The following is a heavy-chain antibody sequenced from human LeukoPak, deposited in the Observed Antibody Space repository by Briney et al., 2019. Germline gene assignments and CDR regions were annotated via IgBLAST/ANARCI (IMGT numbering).Heavy chain of an antibody. Sequence: GGSLRLSCAASGFTFSSYGMHWVRQAPGKGLEWVAFIRYDGSNKYYADSVKGRFTISRDNAKNTLYLQMNSLRAEDTAVYYCARDPGVDIVVVVAATLLLDYWGQGTLVTVSS. D-gene: IGHD2-15*01. CDR3: ARDPGVDIVVVVAATLLLDY. V-gene: IGHV3-30*02. J-gene: IGHJ4*02. CDR2: IRYDGSNK. CDR1: GFTFSSYG.